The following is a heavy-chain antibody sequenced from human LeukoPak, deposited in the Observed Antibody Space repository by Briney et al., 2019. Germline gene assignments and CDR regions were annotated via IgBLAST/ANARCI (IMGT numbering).Heavy chain of an antibody. CDR2: MIPIFGTA. CDR3: ARAYYYDSSGYFDY. D-gene: IGHD3-22*01. CDR1: GGTFSSYA. J-gene: IGHJ4*02. Sequence: SVKDSCKASGGTFSSYAISWVRQAPGQGLEWMGGMIPIFGTANYAQKFQGRVTITADESTSTAYMELSSLRSEDTAVYYCARAYYYDSSGYFDYWGQGTLVTVSS. V-gene: IGHV1-69*13.